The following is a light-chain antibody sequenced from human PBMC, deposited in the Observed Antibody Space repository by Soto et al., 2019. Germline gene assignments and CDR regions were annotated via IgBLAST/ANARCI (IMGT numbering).Light chain of an antibody. CDR3: QQHSHWPPWT. Sequence: EIVMTQSPATVSVSPGERATLSCRAGQSVYTNLAWYQQKPGQAHRLLIYAASTRATGIPPRFSGSGSGTEFTPTISSLQSEDLAVYYCQQHSHWPPWTFGQGTQLEIK. CDR2: AAS. CDR1: QSVYTN. V-gene: IGKV3-15*01. J-gene: IGKJ1*01.